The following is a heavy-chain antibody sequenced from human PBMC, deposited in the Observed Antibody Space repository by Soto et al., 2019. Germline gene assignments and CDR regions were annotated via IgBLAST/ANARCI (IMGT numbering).Heavy chain of an antibody. CDR3: ARGPGGGFVDY. CDR2: IYSGGST. J-gene: IGHJ4*02. CDR1: GFTVSSNY. Sequence: EVQLVESRGGLVQPGGSLRLSCAASGFTVSSNYMSWVRQAPGKGLEWVSVIYSGGSTNYADSVKGRFTISRHNSKNTLYLQMISLRSEDTAVYYCARGPGGGFVDYWGQGTLVTVSS. V-gene: IGHV3-53*04. D-gene: IGHD2-15*01.